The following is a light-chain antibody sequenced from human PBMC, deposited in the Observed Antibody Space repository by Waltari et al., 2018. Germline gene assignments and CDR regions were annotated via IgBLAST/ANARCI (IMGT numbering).Light chain of an antibody. Sequence: QSALTQPASLSGSPGMSITLSCNGNRRAVWAYHLVSWYQQHPGKAPKLIIFEVTKRPSGISDRFSGSKSDNTATLTISGLQAEDEADYFCCSYAGTSTMVFGGGTKLTVL. CDR2: EVT. CDR3: CSYAGTSTMV. V-gene: IGLV2-23*02. CDR1: RRAVWAYHL. J-gene: IGLJ3*02.